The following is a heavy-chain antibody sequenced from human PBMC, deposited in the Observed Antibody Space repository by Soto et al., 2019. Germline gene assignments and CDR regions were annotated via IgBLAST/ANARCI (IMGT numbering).Heavy chain of an antibody. CDR2: ISAYNGNT. D-gene: IGHD3-3*01. J-gene: IGHJ6*02. Sequence: GASVKVSCKASGCTFTRYGISWGRQAPGQGLEWMGWISAYNGNTNYAQKPQGRVTMTTDTSTSTAYMELRSLRSDDTAMYYCARDEVAAGTIFGVVTLYYYGMDVWGQGTTVTVSS. CDR1: GCTFTRYG. CDR3: ARDEVAAGTIFGVVTLYYYGMDV. V-gene: IGHV1-18*04.